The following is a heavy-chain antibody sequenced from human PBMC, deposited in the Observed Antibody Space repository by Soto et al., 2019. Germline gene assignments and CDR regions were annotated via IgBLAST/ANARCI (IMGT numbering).Heavy chain of an antibody. CDR2: INPSGGST. Sequence: HVQLVQSGAEVKKPGASVKVSCKATGYTFTSYYMHWVRQAPGQGLEWMGIINPSGGSTSNAQKLQGRVTMTRDTSRSKVNLEPNSLRSEDTAVYYCARDWVITGNTLDPGYWGQATLVTVSS. D-gene: IGHD1-7*01. V-gene: IGHV1-46*01. CDR1: GYTFTSYY. J-gene: IGHJ4*02. CDR3: ARDWVITGNTLDPGY.